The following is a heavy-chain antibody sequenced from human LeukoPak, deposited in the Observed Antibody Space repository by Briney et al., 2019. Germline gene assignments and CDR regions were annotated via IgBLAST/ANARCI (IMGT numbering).Heavy chain of an antibody. Sequence: GGSLRLSCAASGITFSNYAMHWVRQAPGKGLQHVSAISSNGGSTYYANSVKGRFTISRDNSKNTLYPQMGSLRAEDMAVYYCARVGASLPDAFDVWGQGTMVTVSS. V-gene: IGHV3-64*01. CDR2: ISSNGGST. CDR1: GITFSNYA. J-gene: IGHJ3*01. D-gene: IGHD4/OR15-4a*01. CDR3: ARVGASLPDAFDV.